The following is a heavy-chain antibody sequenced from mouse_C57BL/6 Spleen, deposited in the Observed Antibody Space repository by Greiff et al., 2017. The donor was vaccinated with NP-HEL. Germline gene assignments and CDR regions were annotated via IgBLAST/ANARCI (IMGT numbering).Heavy chain of an antibody. CDR1: GYTFTSYW. Sequence: QVQLQQPGAELVKPGASVKLSCKASGYTFTSYWMHWVKQRPGQGLEWIGMIHPNSGSTNYNEKFKSKATLTVDKSSSTAYMQLSSLTSEDSAVYYCARGEDYPYAMDDWGQGTSVTVSS. V-gene: IGHV1-64*01. D-gene: IGHD2-4*01. CDR2: IHPNSGST. J-gene: IGHJ4*01. CDR3: ARGEDYPYAMDD.